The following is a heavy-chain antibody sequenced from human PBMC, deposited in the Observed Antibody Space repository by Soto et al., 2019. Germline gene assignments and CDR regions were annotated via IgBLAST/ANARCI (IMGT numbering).Heavy chain of an antibody. CDR3: TGEVPSGY. J-gene: IGHJ4*02. V-gene: IGHV3-30*03. CDR2: ISRDGGTK. Sequence: QVQLVESGGGVVQPGRSLRLSCAASGFTVSSYGMHWVRQAPGKGLEWVAVISRDGGTKSYADSVKGRFTISRDNSRNTLFREMNSLRGDDMAVYYCTGEVPSGYWGQGTLVPVSS. D-gene: IGHD2-8*02. CDR1: GFTVSSYG.